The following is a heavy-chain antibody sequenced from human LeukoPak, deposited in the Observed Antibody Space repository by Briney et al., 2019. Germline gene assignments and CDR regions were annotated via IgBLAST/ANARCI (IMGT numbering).Heavy chain of an antibody. V-gene: IGHV3-30*18. Sequence: PGGSLRLPCAASGFTLSSHGMLWVRHAPGKALVWVADISYDGSNKYYADSVKGRFTISRDNSKNTLYLQMNSLRAEDTAVYYCAKSAGTSSVRGYFDYWGQGTLVTVSS. D-gene: IGHD2-2*01. CDR1: GFTLSSHG. CDR3: AKSAGTSSVRGYFDY. J-gene: IGHJ4*02. CDR2: ISYDGSNK.